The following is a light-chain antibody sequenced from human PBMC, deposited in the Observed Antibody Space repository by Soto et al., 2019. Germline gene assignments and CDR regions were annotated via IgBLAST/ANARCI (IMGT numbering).Light chain of an antibody. V-gene: IGLV1-47*01. CDR2: TSD. Sequence: QSVLTQPPSASGTPGQRVTISCSGSSSNIGTNYIYWYQHLPGVAPKLLIYTSDQRPSGVPDRFSGSKSGTSASLAISGLRSEDEADYYCAARDDSLSGPNWIFGGGTKVTVL. J-gene: IGLJ3*02. CDR3: AARDDSLSGPNWI. CDR1: SSNIGTNY.